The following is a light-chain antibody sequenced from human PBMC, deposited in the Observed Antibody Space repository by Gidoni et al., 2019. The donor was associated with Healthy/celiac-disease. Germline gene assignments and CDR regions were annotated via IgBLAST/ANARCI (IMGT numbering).Light chain of an antibody. CDR3: QQYNSYSPIFT. CDR2: KAS. CDR1: QSISSW. J-gene: IGKJ3*01. V-gene: IGKV1-5*03. Sequence: DIQMTQSPSTLSASVGDRVTITCRASQSISSWLAWYQQKPGKAPKLLIYKASSLESGVPSRFSGSGSGTEFTLTISSLQPDDFATYYCQQYNSYSPIFTFGPXTKVDIK.